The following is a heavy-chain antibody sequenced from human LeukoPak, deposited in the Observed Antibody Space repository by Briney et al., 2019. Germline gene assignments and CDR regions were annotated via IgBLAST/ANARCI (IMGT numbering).Heavy chain of an antibody. CDR1: GGPISTNY. CDR3: ARVFVWCIDV. V-gene: IGHV4-59*01. D-gene: IGHD4/OR15-4a*01. CDR2: NSYSGST. J-gene: IGHJ6*03. Sequence: SETLSLTCTVPGGPISTNYWSWIRQPPGKELEWIGYNSYSGSTNYNPSLKSRVTISVDTSKNQFSLKLSSVTAADTAVYYCARVFVWCIDVWGKGTTVTVSS.